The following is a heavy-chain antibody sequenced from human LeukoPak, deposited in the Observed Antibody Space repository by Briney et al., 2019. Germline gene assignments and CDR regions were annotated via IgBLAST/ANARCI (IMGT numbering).Heavy chain of an antibody. CDR1: GFTFSNAW. Sequence: GGSLRLSCAASGFTFSNAWMSWVRQAPGKGLEWVGRIKSKTDGGTTDYAAPVKGRFTISRDDSKNTLYLQMNSLKTEDTAVYYCTTDSSGPLGDPLDYWGQGTLVTVSS. D-gene: IGHD6-19*01. J-gene: IGHJ4*02. V-gene: IGHV3-15*01. CDR3: TTDSSGPLGDPLDY. CDR2: IKSKTDGGTT.